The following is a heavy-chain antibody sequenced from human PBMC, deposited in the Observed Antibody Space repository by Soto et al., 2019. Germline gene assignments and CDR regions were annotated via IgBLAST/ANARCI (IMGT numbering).Heavy chain of an antibody. V-gene: IGHV3-30-3*01. Sequence: QVQLVESGGGVVQPGRSLRLSCAASRFSFSRYAMHWVRQAPGKGLEWVAVISYDGSDDYHADSVKGRFTIPRDNSKNTLFLQMNSLRPEDTAVYYCAKGSSSSWPYYYYGMDVWGQGTTVTVSS. CDR1: RFSFSRYA. CDR3: AKGSSSSWPYYYYGMDV. D-gene: IGHD6-13*01. CDR2: ISYDGSDD. J-gene: IGHJ6*02.